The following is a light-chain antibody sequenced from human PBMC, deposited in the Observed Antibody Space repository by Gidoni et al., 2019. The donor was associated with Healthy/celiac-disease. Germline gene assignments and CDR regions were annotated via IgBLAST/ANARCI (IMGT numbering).Light chain of an antibody. J-gene: IGKJ1*01. V-gene: IGKV3-20*01. Sequence: ASQGVSSSYLAWYQQKPGQAPRLLIYGASSRATGIPDRFSGSGSGTDFTLTISRLEPEDFAVYYCQQYGSSWTFGQGTKVEIK. CDR2: GAS. CDR1: QGVSSSY. CDR3: QQYGSSWT.